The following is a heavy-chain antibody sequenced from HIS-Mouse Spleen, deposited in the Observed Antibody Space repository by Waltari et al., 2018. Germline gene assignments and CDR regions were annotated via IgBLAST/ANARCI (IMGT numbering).Heavy chain of an antibody. CDR1: GFTFSSYS. J-gene: IGHJ4*02. D-gene: IGHD6-13*01. CDR2: IGSSSSDI. Sequence: EVQLVESGGGLVKPGGSLRLSCAASGFTFSSYSMNWVRQAPGKGLEWVTSIGSSSSDIDYVESVKGALTISRDNAKNSLSMQMNSLRAEDTAVYYCARGGSSSWYYFDYWGQGTLVTVSS. CDR3: ARGGSSSWYYFDY. V-gene: IGHV3-21*01.